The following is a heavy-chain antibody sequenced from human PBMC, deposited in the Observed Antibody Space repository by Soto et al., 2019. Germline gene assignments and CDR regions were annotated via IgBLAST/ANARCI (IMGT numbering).Heavy chain of an antibody. CDR2: ISFDGDKA. D-gene: IGHD5-12*01. CDR3: AMEDDYNYRYFNYGLDV. Sequence: QAQLVESGGGVVQPGRSLRLSCAASGFTFKIYALHWVRQAPGKGLEWVAVISFDGDKAYYSDSVKGRFTISRDNFKNMLYLQMNNLRVEDAGLYFCAMEDDYNYRYFNYGLDVWCQGTTVTVSS. V-gene: IGHV3-30-3*01. J-gene: IGHJ6*02. CDR1: GFTFKIYA.